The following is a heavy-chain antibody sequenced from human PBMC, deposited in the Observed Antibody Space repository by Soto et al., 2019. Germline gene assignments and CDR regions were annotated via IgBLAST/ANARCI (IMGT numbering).Heavy chain of an antibody. V-gene: IGHV4-30-4*01. D-gene: IGHD2-15*01. J-gene: IGHJ5*02. Sequence: SETLSLTCTVSGGSISSGDYYWSWIRQPPGKGLEWIGYIYYSGSTYYNPSLKSRVTISVDTSKNQFSLKLSSVTAADTAVYYCARDSDIGNWFDPWGQGTLVTVSS. CDR3: ARDSDIGNWFDP. CDR1: GGSISSGDYY. CDR2: IYYSGST.